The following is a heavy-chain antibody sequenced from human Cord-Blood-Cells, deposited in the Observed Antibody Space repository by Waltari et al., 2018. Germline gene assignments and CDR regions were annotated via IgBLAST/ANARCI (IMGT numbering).Heavy chain of an antibody. D-gene: IGHD6-13*01. V-gene: IGHV1-2*02. CDR1: GYTFTGYY. CDR3: ARRYSSSWYVAFDI. CDR2: INPNSGGT. Sequence: QVQLVQSGAEVKKPGASVKVSCTASGYTFTGYYMHWVRQAPGQGLEGMGWINPNSGGTNYAQKFQGRVTMTRDTSISTAYMELSRLRSDDTAVYYCARRYSSSWYVAFDIWGQGTMVTVSS. J-gene: IGHJ3*02.